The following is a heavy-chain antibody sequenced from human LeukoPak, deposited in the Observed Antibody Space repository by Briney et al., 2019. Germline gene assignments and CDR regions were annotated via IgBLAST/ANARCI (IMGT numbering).Heavy chain of an antibody. CDR1: GYTFTGYY. Sequence: GASVKVSCKASGYTFTGYYMHWVRQAPGQGLEWMGWINPNSGGTNYAQKFQGRVTMTRDTSISTAYMELSRLRSDDTAVYYCARDQYCDILTGYPYWGQGTLVTVSS. J-gene: IGHJ4*02. D-gene: IGHD3-9*01. CDR2: INPNSGGT. V-gene: IGHV1-2*02. CDR3: ARDQYCDILTGYPY.